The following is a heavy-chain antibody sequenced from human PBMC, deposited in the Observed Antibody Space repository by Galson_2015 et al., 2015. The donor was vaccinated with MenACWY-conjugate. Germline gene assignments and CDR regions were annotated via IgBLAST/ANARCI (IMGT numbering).Heavy chain of an antibody. J-gene: IGHJ6*02. Sequence: SLRLSCAASGFVFSDYCMHWVRQAPGKGLECVSRICAGGISIMYGDSVRGRFTISRDDAENMLYLQMDGLRADDTAVYFCVRGSIGWRGMDIWGQGTTVTVSS. CDR1: GFVFSDYC. CDR3: VRGSIGWRGMDI. CDR2: ICAGGISI. V-gene: IGHV3-74*03. D-gene: IGHD2-15*01.